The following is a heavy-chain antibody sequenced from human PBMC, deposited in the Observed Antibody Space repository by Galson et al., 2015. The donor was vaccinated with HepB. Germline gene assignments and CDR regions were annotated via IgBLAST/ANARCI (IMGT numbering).Heavy chain of an antibody. CDR3: AMDGVGTAVYNPVKGFRGTDF. Sequence: SVKVSCKASGYTFTGYYMHWVRQAPGQGLEWMAWINPNSGGTNYAQKFQGWVTMSRDTSINTGYMELSRLRSDDTALYYCAMDGVGTAVYNPVKGFRGTDFWGQGTTVTVSS. CDR2: INPNSGGT. J-gene: IGHJ6*02. CDR1: GYTFTGYY. V-gene: IGHV1-2*04. D-gene: IGHD1-14*01.